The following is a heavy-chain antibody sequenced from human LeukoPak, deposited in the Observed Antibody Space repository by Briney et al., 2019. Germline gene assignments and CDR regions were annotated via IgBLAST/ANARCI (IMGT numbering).Heavy chain of an antibody. Sequence: PSETLSLTCTVSGGSISSYYWSWIQQPPGKGLEWIGYIYYSGSTNYNPSLKSRVTISVDTSKNQFSLKLSSVTAADTAVYYCARVRRVYYFDYWGQGTLVTVSS. CDR3: ARVRRVYYFDY. D-gene: IGHD2-8*01. V-gene: IGHV4-59*01. CDR2: IYYSGST. CDR1: GGSISSYY. J-gene: IGHJ4*02.